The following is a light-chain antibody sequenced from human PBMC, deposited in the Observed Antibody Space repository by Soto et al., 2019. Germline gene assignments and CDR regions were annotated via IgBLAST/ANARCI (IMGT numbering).Light chain of an antibody. Sequence: DIVMTQSPLSLSVTPGEAASISCRCSQSLLHRNGNSYLDWYLQRPGQSPQLVISLASNRASGVPDRFSGSGSGTDFTLHISRVEAEDVGVYYCMQARQASFTFGPGTKVDL. CDR2: LAS. CDR3: MQARQASFT. V-gene: IGKV2-28*01. CDR1: QSLLHRNGNSY. J-gene: IGKJ3*01.